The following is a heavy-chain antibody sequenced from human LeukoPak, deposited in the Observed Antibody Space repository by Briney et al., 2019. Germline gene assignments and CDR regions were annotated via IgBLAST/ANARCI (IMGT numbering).Heavy chain of an antibody. CDR2: IKQDGSEK. Sequence: GGSLRLSCAASGFTFSSYWMSWVRQAPGKGLEWVANIKQDGSEKYYVDSVKGRFTISRDNAKNSLYLQMNSLRAEDTAAYYCARLGRAYYYYYMDVWGKGTTVTVSS. V-gene: IGHV3-7*01. J-gene: IGHJ6*03. CDR1: GFTFSSYW. CDR3: ARLGRAYYYYYMDV.